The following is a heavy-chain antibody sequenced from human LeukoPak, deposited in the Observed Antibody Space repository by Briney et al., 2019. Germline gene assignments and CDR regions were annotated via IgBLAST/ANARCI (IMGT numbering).Heavy chain of an antibody. CDR1: GFTSSTYS. J-gene: IGHJ6*02. CDR2: ISSSSSYI. V-gene: IGHV3-21*01. CDR3: ARQTLLRGQLGGMDV. D-gene: IGHD3-16*01. Sequence: GGSLRLSCAASGFTSSTYSMNWVRQAPGKGLEWVSSISSSSSYIYYADSVKGRFTISRDNAKNSLYLQMNSLRAEDTAVYYCARQTLLRGQLGGMDVWGQGTTVTVSS.